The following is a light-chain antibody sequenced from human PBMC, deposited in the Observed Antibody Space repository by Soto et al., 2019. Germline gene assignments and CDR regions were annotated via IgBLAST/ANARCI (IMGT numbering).Light chain of an antibody. J-gene: IGKJ4*01. CDR3: QQSYNSPPLT. V-gene: IGKV1-39*01. CDR1: QSITSY. Sequence: DIQMTQSPSSRSASVGDSVTITCRASQSITSYLNWYQQKPGQAPKLLIYAASSLQSVVPSRFRGGGYRTEFCLNISGLQAADFSTVYCQQSYNSPPLTFGGGTRLELK. CDR2: AAS.